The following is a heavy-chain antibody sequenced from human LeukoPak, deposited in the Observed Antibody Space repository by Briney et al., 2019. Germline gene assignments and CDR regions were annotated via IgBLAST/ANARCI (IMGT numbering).Heavy chain of an antibody. CDR3: ARVSVAGPPTYYFDY. D-gene: IGHD2-21*01. CDR2: IYYSGST. V-gene: IGHV4-59*01. Sequence: SETLSLTCTVSVGPISSYYWSWIRQPPGKGLEWIGYIYYSGSTNYNPSLKSRVTISVDTSKNQFSLKLSSVTAADTAVYYCARVSVAGPPTYYFDYWGQGTLVTVSS. CDR1: VGPISSYY. J-gene: IGHJ4*02.